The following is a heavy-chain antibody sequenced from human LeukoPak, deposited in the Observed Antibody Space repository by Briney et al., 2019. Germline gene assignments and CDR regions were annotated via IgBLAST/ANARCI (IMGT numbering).Heavy chain of an antibody. CDR2: MSGSDTGS. V-gene: IGHV3-23*01. CDR3: AKDARSFGGTYFDY. D-gene: IGHD4-23*01. CDR1: GFTLSSYS. J-gene: IGHJ4*02. Sequence: GGSLRLSCVASGFTLSSYSMSWVRQAPGKGLEWVSAMSGSDTGSWYADSVKGRFTISRDTSKTTLYLQMNSLRAEDTTIYYCAKDARSFGGTYFDYWGQGIQVTVSS.